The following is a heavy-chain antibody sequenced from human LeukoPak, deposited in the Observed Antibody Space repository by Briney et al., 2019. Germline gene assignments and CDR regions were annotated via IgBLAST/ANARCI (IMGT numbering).Heavy chain of an antibody. V-gene: IGHV1-2*02. J-gene: IGHJ6*03. CDR2: INPNSGGT. CDR1: GYTFTGYY. Sequence: ASVKVSCKASGYTFTGYYMHWVRQAPGQGLEWMGWINPNSGGTNYAQKFQGRVTMTRDTSISTAYMELSRLRSDDTAVYYCARNCGGDCYSGMGYYYYMVVWGKGTTVTVSS. CDR3: ARNCGGDCYSGMGYYYYMVV. D-gene: IGHD2-21*01.